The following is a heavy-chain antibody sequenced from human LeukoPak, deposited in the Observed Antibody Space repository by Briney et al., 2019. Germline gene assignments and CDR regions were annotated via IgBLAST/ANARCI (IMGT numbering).Heavy chain of an antibody. J-gene: IGHJ4*02. V-gene: IGHV3-30*04. CDR3: ARDRYSFGRAYFDY. Sequence: GGSLRLSCAASGFTFSSQAMHWVRQSPGKGLEWVAVISYDGTNKYYADSVKCRFTVSRDNSKNTLYLQMNSLRVEDTAVYYCARDRYSFGRAYFDYWGQGTLVTVSS. CDR2: ISYDGTNK. CDR1: GFTFSSQA. D-gene: IGHD3-16*02.